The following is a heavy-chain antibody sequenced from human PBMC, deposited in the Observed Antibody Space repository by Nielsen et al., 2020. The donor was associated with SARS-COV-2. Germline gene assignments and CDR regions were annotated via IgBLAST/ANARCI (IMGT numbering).Heavy chain of an antibody. J-gene: IGHJ6*02. CDR3: ARLGCSGGSCSSGYYYYGMDV. CDR2: ISSSSRHT. V-gene: IGHV3-11*03. D-gene: IGHD2-15*01. Sequence: VRQMPGKGLEWVSYISSSSRHTNYADSVKGRFTISRDNAKNSLYLQMNSLRVEDTAVYYCARLGCSGGSCSSGYYYYGMDVWGQGTTVTVSS.